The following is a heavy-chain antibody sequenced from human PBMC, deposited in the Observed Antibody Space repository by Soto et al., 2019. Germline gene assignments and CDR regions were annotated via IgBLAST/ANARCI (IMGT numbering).Heavy chain of an antibody. V-gene: IGHV4-59*01. CDR3: ARKRLAVTGPFDY. J-gene: IGHJ4*02. CDR1: GGSISSFY. D-gene: IGHD6-19*01. Sequence: PSETLSLTCTVSGGSISSFYWSWMRQPPGKGLEWIGYIYYTGSTNYNPSLKSRVTISVDTSMNQVSLNLTSVTAADTAVYYCARKRLAVTGPFDYWGQGTLVTVSS. CDR2: IYYTGST.